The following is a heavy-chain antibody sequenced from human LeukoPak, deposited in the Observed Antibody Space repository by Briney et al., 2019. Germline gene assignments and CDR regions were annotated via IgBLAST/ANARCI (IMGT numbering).Heavy chain of an antibody. V-gene: IGHV3-66*01. CDR1: GFTFSSYD. Sequence: GGSLRLSCAASGFTFSSYDMSWVRQAPGKGLEWVSLIYSGGSTYYADSVKGRFTISRDNSKNTLYLQMNSLRAEDTAVYYCASVVATIRYAFDIWGQGTMVTVSS. J-gene: IGHJ3*02. D-gene: IGHD5-24*01. CDR2: IYSGGST. CDR3: ASVVATIRYAFDI.